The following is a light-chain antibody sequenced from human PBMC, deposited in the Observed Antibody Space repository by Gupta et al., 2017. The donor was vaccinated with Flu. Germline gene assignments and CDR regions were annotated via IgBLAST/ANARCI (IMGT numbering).Light chain of an antibody. CDR2: AAS. CDR3: QQRVSSPYT. V-gene: IGKV1-39*01. CDR1: QSISNY. J-gene: IGKJ2*01. Sequence: DIQMTQSPSSLSASVGDRVTITCRASQSISNYLNWYQQKPGKAPKLLIYAASSLQSGVPSRFSGSGSGTDFSLTVSRLQPEDFATYYCQQRVSSPYTFGQGTKVEIK.